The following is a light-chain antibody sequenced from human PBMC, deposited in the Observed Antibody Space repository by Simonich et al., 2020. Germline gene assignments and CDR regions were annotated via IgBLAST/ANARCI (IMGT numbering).Light chain of an antibody. CDR3: QQYNNWWT. CDR2: GAS. CDR1: QSVSSN. Sequence: EIVMTQSPAILSVSPGERATLSSRASQSVSSNLAWYQQKPGQAPRLLIYGASTRATGIPARFSGSGSGTEFTLTISRMQSEDFAVYYCQQYNNWWTFGQGTKVEIK. V-gene: IGKV3-15*01. J-gene: IGKJ1*01.